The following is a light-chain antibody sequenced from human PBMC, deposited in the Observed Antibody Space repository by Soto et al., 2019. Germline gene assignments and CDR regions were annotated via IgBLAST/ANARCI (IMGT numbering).Light chain of an antibody. J-gene: IGLJ2*01. CDR1: SSDVGGYNF. CDR3: SSYTSSSTLVV. V-gene: IGLV2-14*01. Sequence: QSALTQPASVSGSPGQSITIPCTGTSSDVGGYNFVSWYQQHPGKAPKLMIYDVSNRPSGVSNRFSGSKPGNTASLTISGLQPEDEADYYCSSYTSSSTLVVFGGGTKLTVL. CDR2: DVS.